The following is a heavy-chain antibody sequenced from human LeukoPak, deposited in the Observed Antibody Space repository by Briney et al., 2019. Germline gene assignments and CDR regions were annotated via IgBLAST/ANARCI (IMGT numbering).Heavy chain of an antibody. CDR2: ISSSSSYI. J-gene: IGHJ4*02. CDR1: RFTFSSYT. Sequence: GGSLRLSCAASRFTFSSYTMNWVRQAPGKGLEWVSSISSSSSYIYYADSVKGRFTISRDNAKNSLYLQMNSLRAEDTAVYYCARVKDSGSYFDYWGQGTLVTVSP. CDR3: ARVKDSGSYFDY. V-gene: IGHV3-21*01. D-gene: IGHD1-26*01.